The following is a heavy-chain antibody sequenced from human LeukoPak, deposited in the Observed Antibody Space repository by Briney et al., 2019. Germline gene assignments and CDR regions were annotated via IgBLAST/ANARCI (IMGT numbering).Heavy chain of an antibody. J-gene: IGHJ4*02. CDR2: VNGNGGST. Sequence: TGESLRLSCAASGLTLSDCYMSWIRQAPGKGLEWVSGVNGNGGSTSYADSVKGRFTIFRDNSKNTVYLQMNSLRVEDTAVYYCAKSLYGGCDYWGQGTVVTVSS. CDR1: GLTLSDCY. V-gene: IGHV3-23*01. D-gene: IGHD3-16*02. CDR3: AKSLYGGCDY.